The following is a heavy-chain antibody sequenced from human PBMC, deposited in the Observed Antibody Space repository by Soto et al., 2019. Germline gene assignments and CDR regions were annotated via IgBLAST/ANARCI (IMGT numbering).Heavy chain of an antibody. D-gene: IGHD4-17*01. J-gene: IGHJ6*02. Sequence: QVQLVQSVAEVKKPGSSVKVSCKASGGTFSSYAISWVRQAPGQGLEWMGGIIPIFGTANYAQKFQGRVTINADESTSTAYMELSSLRSEDTAVYYCASTVTAQYYDYGMDVWGQGTTVTVSS. CDR2: IIPIFGTA. CDR3: ASTVTAQYYDYGMDV. CDR1: GGTFSSYA. V-gene: IGHV1-69*01.